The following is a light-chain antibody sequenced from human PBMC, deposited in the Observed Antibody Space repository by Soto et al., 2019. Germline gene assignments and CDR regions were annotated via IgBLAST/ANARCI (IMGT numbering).Light chain of an antibody. Sequence: SYELTQPPSVSVAPGKTASVAGGGSNIGSKSVHWYQKKSGQAPVLVMYYDSDRPSGIPERFSGSNSGNTATLTISRVEAEDEADYYCQVWDISSGHVVFGGGTKLTVL. J-gene: IGLJ3*02. CDR1: NIGSKS. CDR2: YDS. CDR3: QVWDISSGHVV. V-gene: IGLV3-21*01.